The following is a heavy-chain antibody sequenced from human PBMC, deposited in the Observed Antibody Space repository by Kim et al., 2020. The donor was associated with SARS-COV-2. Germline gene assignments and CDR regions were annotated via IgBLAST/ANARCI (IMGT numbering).Heavy chain of an antibody. J-gene: IGHJ4*02. CDR2: IYYTGTT. D-gene: IGHD6-13*01. V-gene: IGHV4-59*13. Sequence: SETLSLTCTLSRGSISNYYWSWIRQPPGKGLEWIGYIYYTGTTNYNPSLKSRVTISLNTSNNQFSLKLTSVTAADTAVYYCEATGYSSMHAFVYWFQGTL. CDR1: RGSISNYY. CDR3: EATGYSSMHAFVY.